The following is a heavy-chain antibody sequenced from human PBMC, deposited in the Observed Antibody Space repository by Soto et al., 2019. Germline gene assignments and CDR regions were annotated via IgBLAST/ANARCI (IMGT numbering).Heavy chain of an antibody. D-gene: IGHD3-10*01. CDR3: AKQGHYGSGSYYDPNWFDP. V-gene: IGHV3-74*01. CDR2: IRGGGGGT. Sequence: GGSLRLSCAASGFTFSSYWMHWVRQAPGKGLVWVSPIRGGGGGTSYADSVKGQFTISRDNSKNTLYLQMNSLRAEDTAVYYCAKQGHYGSGSYYDPNWFDPWGQGTLVTVSS. CDR1: GFTFSSYW. J-gene: IGHJ5*02.